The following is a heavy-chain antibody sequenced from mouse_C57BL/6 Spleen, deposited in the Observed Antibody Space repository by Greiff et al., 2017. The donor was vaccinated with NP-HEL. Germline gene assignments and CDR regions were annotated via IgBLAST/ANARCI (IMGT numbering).Heavy chain of an antibody. J-gene: IGHJ2*01. CDR3: ARLDSNSYYFDY. CDR2: IDPSDSYT. D-gene: IGHD2-5*01. V-gene: IGHV1-50*01. Sequence: VQLQESGAELVKPGASVKLSCKASGYTFTSYWMQWVKQRPGQGLEWIGEIDPSDSYTNYNQKFKGKATLTVDTSSSTAYMRLSSLTSEDSAVYYCARLDSNSYYFDYWGQGTTLTVSS. CDR1: GYTFTSYW.